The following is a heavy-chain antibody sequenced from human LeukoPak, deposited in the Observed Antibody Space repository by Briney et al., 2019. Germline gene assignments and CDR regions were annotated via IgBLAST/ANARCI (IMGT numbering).Heavy chain of an antibody. CDR3: ARDAPYSSSWYVPFDY. V-gene: IGHV1-18*01. D-gene: IGHD6-13*01. Sequence: ASVKVSCKTSGYTFTNYGISWVRQAPGQGLEWMGWISGYNGNTNYAQNLQGRVTMTTDTSTSTAYMELRSLTSDDTALYYCARDAPYSSSWYVPFDYWGQGTLVTVSS. CDR2: ISGYNGNT. J-gene: IGHJ4*02. CDR1: GYTFTNYG.